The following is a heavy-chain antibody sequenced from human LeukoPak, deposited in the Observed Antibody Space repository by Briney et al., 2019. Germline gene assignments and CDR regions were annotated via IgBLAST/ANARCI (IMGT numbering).Heavy chain of an antibody. D-gene: IGHD3/OR15-3a*01. CDR3: AKGEKRVFFGQIIVRQKYNWFHP. J-gene: IGHJ5*02. Sequence: GGSLRLSCAASGFTFSSYGMNWVRQAPGKGLEWVSGISCSGGIIYYTDSVKGRFTISRDNSKNSQYLQMNSLRAEDKAVYYCAKGEKRVFFGQIIVRQKYNWFHPWGQGTLVTVPS. CDR1: GFTFSSYG. CDR2: ISCSGGII. V-gene: IGHV3-23*01.